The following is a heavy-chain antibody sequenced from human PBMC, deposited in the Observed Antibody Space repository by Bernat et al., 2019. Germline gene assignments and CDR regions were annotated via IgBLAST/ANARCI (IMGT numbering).Heavy chain of an antibody. CDR1: GGSISSSSYY. CDR2: IYYSGST. V-gene: IGHV4-39*01. J-gene: IGHJ4*02. CDR3: ARGAAASNGVSDY. Sequence: QLQLQESGPGLVKPSETLSLTYTVSGGSISSSSYYWGWIRQPPGKGLEWIGSIYYSGSTYYNPSLKSRVTISVDTSKNQFSLKLSSVTAADTAVYYCARGAAASNGVSDYWGQGTLVTVSS. D-gene: IGHD6-13*01.